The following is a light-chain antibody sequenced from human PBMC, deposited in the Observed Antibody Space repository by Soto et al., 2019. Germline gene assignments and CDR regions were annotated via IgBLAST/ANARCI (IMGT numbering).Light chain of an antibody. Sequence: EMGLTRSPATRSLSRGERATLAGMASQSVNIYLPWYPQTPGQAPRLLINNAFNRATGIPARFSGSGSGTDFTLTISSLEPEDFAVYYCQQRNSWPSNSFGPGTKVDIK. J-gene: IGKJ3*01. CDR2: NAF. CDR3: QQRNSWPSNS. CDR1: QSVNIY. V-gene: IGKV3-11*01.